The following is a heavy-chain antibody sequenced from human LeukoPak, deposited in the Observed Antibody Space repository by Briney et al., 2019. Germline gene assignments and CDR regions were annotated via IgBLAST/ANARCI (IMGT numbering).Heavy chain of an antibody. CDR1: GYTFTSYD. Sequence: ASVKVSCKASGYTFTSYDVNWVRQATGQGLEWMGWMNPNSGNIGYAQKFQGRVTMTRNTSISTAYMELSSLRSEDTAVYYCARGLDCSGGSWCFYYYYYGMDVWGQGTTVTVSS. CDR2: MNPNSGNI. J-gene: IGHJ6*02. V-gene: IGHV1-8*01. CDR3: ARGLDCSGGSWCFYYYYYGMDV. D-gene: IGHD2-15*01.